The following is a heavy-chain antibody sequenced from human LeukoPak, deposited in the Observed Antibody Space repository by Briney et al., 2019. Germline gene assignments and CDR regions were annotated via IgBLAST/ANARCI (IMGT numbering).Heavy chain of an antibody. V-gene: IGHV4-34*01. Sequence: SETLSLTCAVYGGSFSGYYWSWIRQPPGKGLEWIGEINHSGSTNYNPSLKSRVTISVDTSKNQFSLKLSSVTAADTAVYYCARGGELARPTRFDYWGQGTLVTVSS. CDR1: GGSFSGYY. D-gene: IGHD3-16*01. CDR2: INHSGST. J-gene: IGHJ4*02. CDR3: ARGGELARPTRFDY.